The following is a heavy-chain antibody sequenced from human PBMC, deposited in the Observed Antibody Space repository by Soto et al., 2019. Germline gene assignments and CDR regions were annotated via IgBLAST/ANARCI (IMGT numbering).Heavy chain of an antibody. V-gene: IGHV1-2*04. Sequence: QVQLVQSGAEVKKPGASVKVSCEATGYTFTGNYLHWVRQAPGQGLEWMGWIHPHSGATKYAQKFQGWVTMTRDTSISTAYLDLSRLKSKETAVYYCVREGVGPTYGWFDPWGQGTLVTVSS. CDR3: VREGVGPTYGWFDP. CDR2: IHPHSGAT. J-gene: IGHJ5*02. CDR1: GYTFTGNY. D-gene: IGHD2-8*01.